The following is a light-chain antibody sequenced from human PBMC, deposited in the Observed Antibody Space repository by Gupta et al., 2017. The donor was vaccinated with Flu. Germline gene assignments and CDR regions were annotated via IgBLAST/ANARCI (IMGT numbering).Light chain of an antibody. Sequence: RAIQSVGNNYLTWYQQKPGQAPRLLISSVSNRASGIPDRFSGSGSGTDFTLTISGLQPADFAVYYCQQDGTSPQSFGRGTKVEIK. CDR2: SVS. V-gene: IGKV3-20*01. CDR3: QQDGTSPQS. CDR1: QSVGNNY. J-gene: IGKJ1*01.